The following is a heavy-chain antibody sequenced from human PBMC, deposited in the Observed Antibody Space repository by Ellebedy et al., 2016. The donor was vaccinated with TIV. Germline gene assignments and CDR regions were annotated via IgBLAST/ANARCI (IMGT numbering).Heavy chain of an antibody. CDR1: GGSFSDYY. CDR3: AAREVVATDF. CDR2: IDHRGST. D-gene: IGHD2-15*01. V-gene: IGHV4-34*01. J-gene: IGHJ4*02. Sequence: SETLSLXCAVYGGSFSDYYWSWIRQSPGKGLEWIGEIDHRGSTNYNPSLESRVTMSVDTSKRQFSLILNAVTAADTAVYYCAAREVVATDFWGQGALVTVSS.